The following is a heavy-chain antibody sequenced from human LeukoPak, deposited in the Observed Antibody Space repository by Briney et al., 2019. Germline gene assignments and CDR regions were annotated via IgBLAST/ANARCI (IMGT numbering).Heavy chain of an antibody. CDR1: GGSISSSSYY. V-gene: IGHV4-39*01. Sequence: ASETLSLTCTVSGGSISSSSYYWGWIRQPPGMGLEWIGSIYYSGSTYYNPSLKSRVTISVDTSKNQFSLKLSSVTAADTAVYYCARAGGLYGYRGQGTLVTVSS. D-gene: IGHD2-8*02. J-gene: IGHJ4*02. CDR2: IYYSGST. CDR3: ARAGGLYGY.